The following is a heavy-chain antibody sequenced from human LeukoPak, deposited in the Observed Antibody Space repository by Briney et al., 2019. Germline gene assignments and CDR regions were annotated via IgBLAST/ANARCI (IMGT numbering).Heavy chain of an antibody. CDR1: GGSISSSTYY. CDR2: IYYTGHT. CDR3: ARQVDIVTTRGGDFDY. V-gene: IGHV4-39*01. Sequence: SETLSLTCTVSGGSISSSTYYWGWIRQPPGKGLEWIGSIYYTGHTYYNPSLKSRVAISVDTSKNQFSLKLSSVTAADTAVYYCARQVDIVTTRGGDFDYWGQGTLVTVSS. J-gene: IGHJ4*02. D-gene: IGHD5-12*01.